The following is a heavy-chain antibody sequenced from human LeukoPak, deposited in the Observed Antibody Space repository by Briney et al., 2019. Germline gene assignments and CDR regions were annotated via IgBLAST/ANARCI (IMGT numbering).Heavy chain of an antibody. Sequence: PSETLSLTCAVYGGSFSGYYWSWIRQPPGKGLEWIGEINHSGCTNYNPSLKSRVTISVDTSKNQFSLKLSSVTAADTAVYYCAREEGDTMVRTIYYFDYWGQGTLVTVSS. J-gene: IGHJ4*02. CDR2: INHSGCT. V-gene: IGHV4-34*01. D-gene: IGHD3-10*01. CDR3: AREEGDTMVRTIYYFDY. CDR1: GGSFSGYY.